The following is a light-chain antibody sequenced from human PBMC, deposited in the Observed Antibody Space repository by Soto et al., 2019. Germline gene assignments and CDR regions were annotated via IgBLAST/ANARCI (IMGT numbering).Light chain of an antibody. Sequence: QSVLTQPPSVSGAPGQRVTISCSGSSSDIGAGFDVHWYQHLSGTAPKLLIYGNTNRPSGVPGRFSGSKSGTSASLVISGLQAEDEADYYCQSYENSRTGFYVFGTGTKVTVL. CDR2: GNT. V-gene: IGLV1-40*01. CDR3: QSYENSRTGFYV. CDR1: SSDIGAGFD. J-gene: IGLJ1*01.